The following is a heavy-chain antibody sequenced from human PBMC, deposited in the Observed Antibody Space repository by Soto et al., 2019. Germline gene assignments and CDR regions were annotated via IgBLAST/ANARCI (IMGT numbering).Heavy chain of an antibody. CDR3: AKAISGYNAPLDH. D-gene: IGHD1-20*01. CDR1: GGSISSGGYS. CDR2: IYHSGST. J-gene: IGHJ4*02. Sequence: TSETLSLTCAVSGGSISSGGYSWSWIRQPPGKGLEWIGYIYHSGSTYYNPSLKSRVTISVDRSKNQFSLKLSSVTAADTAVYYCAKAISGYNAPLDHWGQGTRVTVSS. V-gene: IGHV4-30-2*01.